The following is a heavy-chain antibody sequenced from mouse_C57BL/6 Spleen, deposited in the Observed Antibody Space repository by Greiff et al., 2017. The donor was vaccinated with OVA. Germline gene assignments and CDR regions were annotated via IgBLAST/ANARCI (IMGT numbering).Heavy chain of an antibody. D-gene: IGHD2-1*01. Sequence: EVQVVESGPELVKPGASVKIPCKASGYTFTDYNMDWVKQSHGKSLEWIGDINPNNGGTIYNQKFKGKATLTVDKSSSTAYMELRSLTSEDTAVYYCARERGNFGYFDVWGTGTTVTVSS. CDR3: ARERGNFGYFDV. CDR2: INPNNGGT. CDR1: GYTFTDYN. V-gene: IGHV1-18*01. J-gene: IGHJ1*03.